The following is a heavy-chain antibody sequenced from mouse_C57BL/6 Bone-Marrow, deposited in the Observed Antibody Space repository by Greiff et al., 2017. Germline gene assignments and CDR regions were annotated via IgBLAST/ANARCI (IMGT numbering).Heavy chain of an antibody. Sequence: QVQLQQSGPGLVQPSQSLSITCTVSGFSLTSYGVHWVRQSPGKGLEWLGVIWSGGSTDYNAAFISRLSISKDNSKSQVFSKMNSLQADDTARYYCSRNYYSNYYYYAMDYWGQGTSVTVSS. D-gene: IGHD2-5*01. J-gene: IGHJ4*01. CDR2: IWSGGST. CDR1: GFSLTSYG. V-gene: IGHV2-2*01. CDR3: SRNYYSNYYYYAMDY.